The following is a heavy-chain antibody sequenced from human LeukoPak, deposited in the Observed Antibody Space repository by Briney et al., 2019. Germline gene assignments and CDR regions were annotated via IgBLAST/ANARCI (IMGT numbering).Heavy chain of an antibody. CDR2: ISYDGSNK. J-gene: IGHJ4*02. CDR3: AKDLGAAGTAFDY. CDR1: GFTFSSYG. V-gene: IGHV3-30*18. Sequence: PGGSLRLSCAASGFTFSSYGMHWVRQAPGKGLEWVAVISYDGSNKYYADSVEGRFTISRDNSKNTLYLQMNSLRAEDTAVYYCAKDLGAAGTAFDYWGQGTLVTVSS. D-gene: IGHD6-13*01.